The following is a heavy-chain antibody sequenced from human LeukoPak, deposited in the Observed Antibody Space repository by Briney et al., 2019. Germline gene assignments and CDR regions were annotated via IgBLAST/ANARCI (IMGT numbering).Heavy chain of an antibody. CDR2: ISSGSSYI. CDR3: ATETIGRHYDY. D-gene: IGHD1-14*01. J-gene: IGHJ4*02. V-gene: IGHV3-21*01. CDR1: GFTFSSSS. Sequence: GGSLRLSCAASGFTFSSSSMNWVRQAPGKGLEWVSSISSGSSYIYYADPLKGRFTVSRDNAKNSMYLQMDSLRDEDTAVYYCATETIGRHYDYWGQGTLLTVSS.